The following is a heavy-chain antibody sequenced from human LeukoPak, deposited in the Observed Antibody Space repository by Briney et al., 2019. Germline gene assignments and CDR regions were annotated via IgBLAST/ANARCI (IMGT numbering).Heavy chain of an antibody. J-gene: IGHJ4*02. CDR3: VRGTIAAAGIDY. CDR2: IKGDGSSI. CDR1: GFTFSSCS. Sequence: GGSLRLSCAASGFTFSSCSMRWVRQAPGKGLVWVSRIKGDGSSISYADSVKGRFTIFRDNAKNTLFLQMDSLRAEDTAVYYCVRGTIAAAGIDYWGQGTLVTVSS. V-gene: IGHV3-74*01. D-gene: IGHD6-13*01.